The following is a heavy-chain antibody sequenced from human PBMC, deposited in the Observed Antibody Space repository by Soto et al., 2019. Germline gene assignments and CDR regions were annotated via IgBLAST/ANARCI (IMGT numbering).Heavy chain of an antibody. Sequence: SVKVSCKASGGTFSSYAISWVRQAPGQGLEWMGGIIPIFGTANYAQKFQGRVTITADESTSTAYMELSSLRSEDTAVYYCAREAQQLVLIWYFDLWGRGTLVTVSS. D-gene: IGHD6-6*01. CDR1: GGTFSSYA. V-gene: IGHV1-69*13. CDR2: IIPIFGTA. CDR3: AREAQQLVLIWYFDL. J-gene: IGHJ2*01.